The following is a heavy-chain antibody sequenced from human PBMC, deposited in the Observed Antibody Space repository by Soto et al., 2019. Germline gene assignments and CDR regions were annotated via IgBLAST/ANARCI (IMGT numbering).Heavy chain of an antibody. CDR3: ARHVGNHLFDYYYYYGMDV. D-gene: IGHD1-1*01. CDR2: IYYSGST. Sequence: PSETLSLTCTVSGGSISSYYWSWIRQPPGKGLEWIGYIYYSGSTNYNPSLKSRVTISVDTSKNQFSLKLSSVTAADTAVYYCARHVGNHLFDYYYYYGMDVWGQGNTVNVS. J-gene: IGHJ6*02. CDR1: GGSISSYY. V-gene: IGHV4-59*08.